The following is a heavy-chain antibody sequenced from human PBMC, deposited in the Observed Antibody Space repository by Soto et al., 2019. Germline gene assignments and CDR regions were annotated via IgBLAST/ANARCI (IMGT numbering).Heavy chain of an antibody. CDR2: VYRTGIT. Sequence: PSETLYLTCLVSGASVSSETHFWTWIRQPPGKVLEWIGYVYRTGITNSNPALTSRVTVSADRSKNQFSLTLRSVTAADTAVYYCVREDMSGTYYFDYWGPGIQVTVSS. D-gene: IGHD1-26*01. CDR3: VREDMSGTYYFDY. V-gene: IGHV4-61*01. CDR1: GASVSSETHF. J-gene: IGHJ4*02.